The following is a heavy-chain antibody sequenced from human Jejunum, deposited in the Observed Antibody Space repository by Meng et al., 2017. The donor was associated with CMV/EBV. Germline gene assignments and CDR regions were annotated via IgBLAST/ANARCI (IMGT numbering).Heavy chain of an antibody. CDR2: IRGIGGRT. CDR1: GFAFSNSA. J-gene: IGHJ4*02. D-gene: IGHD6-13*01. CDR3: AKDGSSSWNSEADY. Sequence: GFAFSNSAMTWVRQAPGKGLAWVSAIRGIGGRTTYADSVKGRFTIFRDNSKNTMYLQMNSLRAEDTAIYYCAKDGSSSWNSEADYWGQGTLVTVSS. V-gene: IGHV3-23*01.